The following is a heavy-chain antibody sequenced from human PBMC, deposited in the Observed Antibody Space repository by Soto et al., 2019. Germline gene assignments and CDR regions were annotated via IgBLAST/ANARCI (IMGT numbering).Heavy chain of an antibody. D-gene: IGHD2-15*01. Sequence: QVQLQQWGAGLLKPSETLSLTCAVYGGSFSGYYWSWIRQPPGKGLEWIGEINHSGSTNYNPSLKSRVTISVDTSKNQFSLKLSSVTAADTAVYYCARSRSTYCSGGSCYSDYWGQGTLVTVSS. CDR3: ARSRSTYCSGGSCYSDY. J-gene: IGHJ4*02. V-gene: IGHV4-34*01. CDR1: GGSFSGYY. CDR2: INHSGST.